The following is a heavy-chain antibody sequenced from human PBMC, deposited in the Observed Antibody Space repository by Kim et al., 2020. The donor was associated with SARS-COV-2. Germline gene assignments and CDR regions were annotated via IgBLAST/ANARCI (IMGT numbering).Heavy chain of an antibody. J-gene: IGHJ4*02. V-gene: IGHV1-18*01. D-gene: IGHD1-1*01. CDR2: NR. CDR3: ARKRLEASDY. Sequence: NRNEAQKLQGRVTMTTDTSTSTAYMELRSLRSDDTAVYYCARKRLEASDYWGQGTLVTVSS.